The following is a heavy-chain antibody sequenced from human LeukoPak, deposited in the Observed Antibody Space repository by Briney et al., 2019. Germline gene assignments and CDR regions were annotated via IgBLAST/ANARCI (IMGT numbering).Heavy chain of an antibody. V-gene: IGHV4-31*03. CDR2: IYYSGST. CDR1: GGSISSGGYH. J-gene: IGHJ4*02. D-gene: IGHD3-9*01. CDR3: ARDPTGSFPDY. Sequence: PSETLSLTCTVSGGSISSGGYHWSWIRQHPGKGLEWIGYIYYSGSTYYHPSLKSRLTISVDTSKNQFSLKLSSVTAADTAVYYCARDPTGSFPDYWGQGTLVTVSS.